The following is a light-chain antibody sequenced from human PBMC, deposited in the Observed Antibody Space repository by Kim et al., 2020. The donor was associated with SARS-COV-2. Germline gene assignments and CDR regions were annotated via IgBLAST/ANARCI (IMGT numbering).Light chain of an antibody. Sequence: PGEPAPLSCTASQTVHTHLASYPQKPGQAPRLLIHGASTRSSGIPARFTGSGSVTAFTLTLTGVQSEDFAVYYGQQYTNWQPYTFGQGTKLEIK. CDR3: QQYTNWQPYT. V-gene: IGKV3-15*01. CDR2: GAS. J-gene: IGKJ2*01. CDR1: QTVHTH.